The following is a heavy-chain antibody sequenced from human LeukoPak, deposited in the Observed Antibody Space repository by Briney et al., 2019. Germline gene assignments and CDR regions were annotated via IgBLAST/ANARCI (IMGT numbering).Heavy chain of an antibody. CDR3: ERLVTTVIGAFDI. CDR1: GFTFNDYY. V-gene: IGHV3-11*06. Sequence: PGGSLRLSCAASGFTFNDYYMSWIRQAPGKGLEWVSYISSSSRYTNYADSVKGRFTISRDNAKNSLYLQMNRLRAEDTDVYYCERLVTTVIGAFDIWGQGTMVSVSS. CDR2: ISSSSRYT. J-gene: IGHJ3*02. D-gene: IGHD4-17*01.